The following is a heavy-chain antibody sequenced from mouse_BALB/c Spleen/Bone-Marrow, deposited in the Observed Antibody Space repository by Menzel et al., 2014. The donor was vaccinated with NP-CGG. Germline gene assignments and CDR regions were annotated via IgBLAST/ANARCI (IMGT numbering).Heavy chain of an antibody. CDR3: ASRGDYSYAMDY. Sequence: VQLQEPGAELVRPGSSVKISCKASGYAFXKYWMNWMKQRPGQGLEWIGQIYPGDGDTNYNGKFKGKATLTADKSSSTAYMQLSSLTSEDSAVYFCASRGDYSYAMDYRGQGTSVAVSS. D-gene: IGHD1-1*01. V-gene: IGHV1-80*01. CDR1: GYAFXKYW. CDR2: IYPGDGDT. J-gene: IGHJ4*01.